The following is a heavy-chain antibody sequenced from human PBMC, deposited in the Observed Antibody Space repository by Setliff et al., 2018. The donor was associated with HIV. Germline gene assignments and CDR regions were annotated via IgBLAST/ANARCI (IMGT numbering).Heavy chain of an antibody. V-gene: IGHV1-2*02. J-gene: IGHJ4*02. D-gene: IGHD3-22*01. CDR2: INPNSGGT. CDR3: ARDYYDSSGYIFFPGLPDY. Sequence: ASVKVSCKASGYTFTGYYMHWVRQAPGQGLEWMGWINPNSGGTNYAQKFQGRVTMTRDTSISTAYMELGRLRSDDTAVYYCARDYYDSSGYIFFPGLPDYWGQGTLVTVSS. CDR1: GYTFTGYY.